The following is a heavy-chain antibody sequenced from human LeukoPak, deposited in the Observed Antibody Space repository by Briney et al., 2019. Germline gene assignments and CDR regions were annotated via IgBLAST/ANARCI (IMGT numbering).Heavy chain of an antibody. CDR1: GLTFSSYS. CDR3: AGSSSSSWKFDY. J-gene: IGHJ4*02. Sequence: GGSLRLSCAASGLTFSSYSMNWVRQAPGKGLEWVSSIRSSSSYIYYADSVKGRFTISRDNANNSLYLQMSSLRAEDTAVYYCAGSSSSSWKFDYWGQGTLVTVSS. V-gene: IGHV3-21*01. CDR2: IRSSSSYI. D-gene: IGHD6-13*01.